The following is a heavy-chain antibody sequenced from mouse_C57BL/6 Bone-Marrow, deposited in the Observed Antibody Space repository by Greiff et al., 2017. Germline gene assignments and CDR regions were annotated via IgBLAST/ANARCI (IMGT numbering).Heavy chain of an antibody. V-gene: IGHV1-81*01. Sequence: VQLQQSGAELVKPGASVKLSCKASGYTFTSYGISWVKQSTGQGLEWIGEFYPRSGNTYYNEKFKGKATVTADKSSSTAYMELRRLTSGDSAVYFCAREDYDEGPYRYYAVDYWGQGASVTVS. CDR3: AREDYDEGPYRYYAVDY. J-gene: IGHJ4*01. D-gene: IGHD2-4*01. CDR2: FYPRSGNT. CDR1: GYTFTSYG.